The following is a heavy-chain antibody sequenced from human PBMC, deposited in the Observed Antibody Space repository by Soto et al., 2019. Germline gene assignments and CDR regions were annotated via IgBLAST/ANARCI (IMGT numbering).Heavy chain of an antibody. CDR2: ISAYNGNT. V-gene: IGHV1-18*04. D-gene: IGHD3-22*01. CDR1: GYTFTSYG. Sequence: QVQLVQSGAEVKKPGASVKVSCKASGYTFTSYGISWVRQAPGQGREWMGWISAYNGNTNYAQKLQGRVTMTTDTSTSTAYMELRSLRSDDTAVYYCARDGMGYYDSSGPPGWFDPWGQGTLVTVSS. J-gene: IGHJ5*02. CDR3: ARDGMGYYDSSGPPGWFDP.